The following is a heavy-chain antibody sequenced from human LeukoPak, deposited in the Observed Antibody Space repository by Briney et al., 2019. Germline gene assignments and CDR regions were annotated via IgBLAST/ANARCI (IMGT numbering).Heavy chain of an antibody. CDR3: ARETVAARSVDP. CDR1: GGSISSYY. CDR2: IYYSGST. V-gene: IGHV4-59*12. Sequence: PSETLSLTCTVSGGSISSYYWSWIRQPPGKGLEWIGYIYYSGSTNYNPSLKSRVTISVDTSKNQFSLKLSSVTAADTAVYYCARETVAARSVDPWGQGTLVTVSS. J-gene: IGHJ5*02. D-gene: IGHD6-6*01.